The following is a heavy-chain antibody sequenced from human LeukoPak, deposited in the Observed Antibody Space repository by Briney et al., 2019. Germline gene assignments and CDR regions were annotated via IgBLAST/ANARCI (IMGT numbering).Heavy chain of an antibody. V-gene: IGHV3-64*04. Sequence: GGSLRLSCAASGFTFSSYAMHWVRQAPGKGLEYVSAISSNGGSTYYADSVKGRFTISRDNSKNTLYVQMNSLRAADTAVYYCALGLRYCSSTSCYPYAFDIWGQGTMVTVSS. D-gene: IGHD2-2*01. CDR2: ISSNGGST. CDR1: GFTFSSYA. CDR3: ALGLRYCSSTSCYPYAFDI. J-gene: IGHJ3*02.